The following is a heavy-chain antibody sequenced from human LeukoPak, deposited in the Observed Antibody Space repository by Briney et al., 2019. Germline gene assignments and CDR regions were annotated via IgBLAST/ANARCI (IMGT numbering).Heavy chain of an antibody. J-gene: IGHJ4*02. Sequence: ASVKVSCKVSGYTFTDYYMHWVQQAPGKGLEWMGPVDPEDGETIYAEKFQGRVTITADTSTDTAYMELSSLRSEDTAVYYCATVPLITIFGVVTPDYWGQGTLVTVSS. CDR2: VDPEDGET. CDR3: ATVPLITIFGVVTPDY. V-gene: IGHV1-69-2*01. CDR1: GYTFTDYY. D-gene: IGHD3-3*01.